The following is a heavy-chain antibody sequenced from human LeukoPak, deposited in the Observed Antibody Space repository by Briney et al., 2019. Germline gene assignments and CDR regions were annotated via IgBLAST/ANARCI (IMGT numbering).Heavy chain of an antibody. CDR2: VYNSGNT. CDR1: GGSISIYY. Sequence: SETLSLTCTVSGGSISIYYWSWIRQPPGKGLEWIGYVYNSGNTNYNPSLKSRVTISVDTSKNQFSLKLSSVTAADTAVYYCARSDSSGWYFDYWGQGTLVTVSS. D-gene: IGHD6-19*01. J-gene: IGHJ4*02. V-gene: IGHV4-59*01. CDR3: ARSDSSGWYFDY.